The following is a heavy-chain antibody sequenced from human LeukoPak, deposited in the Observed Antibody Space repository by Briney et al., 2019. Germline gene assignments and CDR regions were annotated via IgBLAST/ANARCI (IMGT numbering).Heavy chain of an antibody. CDR3: ARGLNRRTKPDCSSTSCYYATRYSGYKFDY. Sequence: SETLSLTCAVYGGSFSGYYWSWIRQPPGKGLEWIGEINHSGSTNYNPSLKSRVTISVDTSKNQFSLKLSSVTAADTAVYYCARGLNRRTKPDCSSTSCYYATRYSGYKFDYWGQGTLVTVSS. J-gene: IGHJ4*02. D-gene: IGHD2-2*01. V-gene: IGHV4-34*01. CDR1: GGSFSGYY. CDR2: INHSGST.